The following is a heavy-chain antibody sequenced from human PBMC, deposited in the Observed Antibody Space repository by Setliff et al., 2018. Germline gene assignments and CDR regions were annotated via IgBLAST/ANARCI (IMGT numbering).Heavy chain of an antibody. Sequence: FSISSGYYWGWIRQPPGKGLEWIVNIHHSGKAYYNPSLKSRVTMSVDTSKNHVSLKLSSVTAADTAVYYCARAHTWSLPNDNSGYPGWFDPWGQGTLVTVSS. V-gene: IGHV4-38-2*02. D-gene: IGHD3-22*01. J-gene: IGHJ5*02. CDR3: ARAHTWSLPNDNSGYPGWFDP. CDR1: FSISSGYY. CDR2: IHHSGKA.